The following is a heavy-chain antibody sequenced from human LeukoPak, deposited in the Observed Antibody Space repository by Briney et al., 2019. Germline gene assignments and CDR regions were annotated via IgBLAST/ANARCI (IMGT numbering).Heavy chain of an antibody. CDR2: INWDGGTT. Sequence: PGGSLRLSCAASGFTFDEYTMHWVRQAPGKGLEWVSLINWDGGTTYYADSVKGRFTISRDNSKNSLYLQMNSLRTDDTALYYCAKDMAYCSSGACYSAPDYWGXGTXVTVSS. CDR1: GFTFDEYT. V-gene: IGHV3-43*01. J-gene: IGHJ4*02. D-gene: IGHD2-15*01. CDR3: AKDMAYCSSGACYSAPDY.